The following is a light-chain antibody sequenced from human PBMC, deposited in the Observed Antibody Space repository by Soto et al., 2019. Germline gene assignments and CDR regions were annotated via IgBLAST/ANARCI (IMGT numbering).Light chain of an antibody. CDR1: QDISDY. CDR2: DAS. CDR3: QQYHSLQFN. Sequence: DIQMTQSPSSLSASVGDRVTITCQASQDISDYLNWYHQKPGKAPKFLIYDASYLETGVPSRFSGSGSGTDFTFTISSLQPEDIATYYCQQYHSLQFNFGTGTKVDI. J-gene: IGKJ3*01. V-gene: IGKV1-33*01.